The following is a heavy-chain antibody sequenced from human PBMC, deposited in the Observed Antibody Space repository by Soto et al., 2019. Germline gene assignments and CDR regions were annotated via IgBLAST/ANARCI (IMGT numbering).Heavy chain of an antibody. J-gene: IGHJ4*02. D-gene: IGHD3-3*01. CDR1: GGSFSGYY. CDR3: ARSVGFWSGYYR. CDR2: INHSGST. Sequence: SETLSLTCAVYGGSFSGYYWSWIRQPPGKGLEWIGEINHSGSTNYNPSLKSRVTISVDTSKNQFSLKLSSVTAADTAVYYCARSVGFWSGYYRWGQGTLVTVSS. V-gene: IGHV4-34*01.